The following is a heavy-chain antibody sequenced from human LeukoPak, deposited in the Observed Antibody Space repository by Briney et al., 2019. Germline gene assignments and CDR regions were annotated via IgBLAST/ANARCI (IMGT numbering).Heavy chain of an antibody. J-gene: IGHJ4*02. V-gene: IGHV4-59*01. D-gene: IGHD4-17*01. CDR2: IYYSGST. Sequence: PSETLSLTCTVSGGSISSYYWSWIRQPPGKGLEWIGYIYYSGSTNYNPSLKSRVTISVDTSKNQFSLKLSSVIAADTAVYYCASHDYESSFDYWGQGTLVTVSS. CDR3: ASHDYESSFDY. CDR1: GGSISSYY.